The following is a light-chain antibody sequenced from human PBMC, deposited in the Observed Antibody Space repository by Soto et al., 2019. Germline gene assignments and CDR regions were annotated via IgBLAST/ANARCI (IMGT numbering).Light chain of an antibody. Sequence: DIQMTQSPSTLSASVGDRVTITCRASQSVGSWLAWYQQKPGKAPKYLIYKASILESGVPSRFSGSGSGTEFTLTIGSLQPEDFATYYCQRYDSYPWTFGQGTKLDFK. CDR1: QSVGSW. J-gene: IGKJ2*02. CDR2: KAS. V-gene: IGKV1-5*03. CDR3: QRYDSYPWT.